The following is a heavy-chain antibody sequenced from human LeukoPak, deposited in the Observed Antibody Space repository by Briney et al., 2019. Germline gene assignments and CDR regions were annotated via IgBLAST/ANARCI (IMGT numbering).Heavy chain of an antibody. V-gene: IGHV1-18*01. CDR3: ARDQYYDFWSGYPLPYYYGMDV. D-gene: IGHD3-3*01. Sequence: ASVKVSCKASGYTFTSYGISWVRQAPGQGLEWMGWISAYNGNTNYAQKLQGRVTMTTDTSTSTAYMELRSLRSDDTAVYYCARDQYYDFWSGYPLPYYYGMDVWGQGTTVTVSS. J-gene: IGHJ6*02. CDR1: GYTFTSYG. CDR2: ISAYNGNT.